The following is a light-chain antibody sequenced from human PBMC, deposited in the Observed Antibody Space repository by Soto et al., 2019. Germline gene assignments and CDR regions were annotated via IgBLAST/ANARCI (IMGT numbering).Light chain of an antibody. V-gene: IGKV1-33*01. CDR3: QQYHKFWT. Sequence: DIQMTQSPSSLSASVGDRVTITCQASQDISNYLNWYQQKPGKAPKLLIYDASNLETGVPSRFSGSGSGTDFTFTISSLQPEDIATYYCQQYHKFWTFGQGTKVEIK. J-gene: IGKJ1*01. CDR2: DAS. CDR1: QDISNY.